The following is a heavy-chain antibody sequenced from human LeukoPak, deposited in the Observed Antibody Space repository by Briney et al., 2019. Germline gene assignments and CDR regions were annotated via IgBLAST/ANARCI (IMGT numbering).Heavy chain of an antibody. J-gene: IGHJ3*01. D-gene: IGHD6-19*01. V-gene: IGHV4-59*01. Sequence: SETLSLTCSVSGGSISSYYWNWIRQPPGKGLEWIGYIHYSGSTNYNPSVKSRVTISVDTSKNQFSLKLSSVTAADTAVYYCASFPFSSGWPYAFDLWGQGTMVTVSS. CDR1: GGSISSYY. CDR2: IHYSGST. CDR3: ASFPFSSGWPYAFDL.